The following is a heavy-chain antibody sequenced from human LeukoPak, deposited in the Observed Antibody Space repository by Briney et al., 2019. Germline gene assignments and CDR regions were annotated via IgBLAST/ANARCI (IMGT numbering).Heavy chain of an antibody. V-gene: IGHV3-9*03. CDR2: IRWISGSI. Sequence: GGSLRLSCAASGFTFDDYAIHSVRQAPGKGLEWVSGIRWISGSIGYADSVKGRFTISRDNAKNSLYLQMNSLRAEDMALYYCAKSRSGVWAGNFDYWGQGTLVTVSS. CDR3: AKSRSGVWAGNFDY. J-gene: IGHJ4*02. D-gene: IGHD3-16*01. CDR1: GFTFDDYA.